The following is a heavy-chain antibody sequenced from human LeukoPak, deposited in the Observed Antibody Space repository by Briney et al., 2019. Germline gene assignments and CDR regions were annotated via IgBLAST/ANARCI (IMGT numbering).Heavy chain of an antibody. V-gene: IGHV4-59*01. CDR3: ARLVAGTALDYDY. J-gene: IGHJ4*02. Sequence: SETLSLTCTVSGGSISSYYRSWIRQPPGKGLEWIGYIYYSGSTNYNPSLKSRVTISVDTSKNQFSLKLSSVTAADTAVYYCARLVAGTALDYDYWGQGTLVTVSS. CDR2: IYYSGST. CDR1: GGSISSYY. D-gene: IGHD6-19*01.